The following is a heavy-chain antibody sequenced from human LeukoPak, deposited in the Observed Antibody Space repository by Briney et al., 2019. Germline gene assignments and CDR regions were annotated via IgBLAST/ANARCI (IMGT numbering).Heavy chain of an antibody. CDR1: GFTFSSYA. CDR3: ARSDTAMALGAYYFDY. CDR2: ISYDGSNK. Sequence: GRSLRLSCAASGFTFSSYAMHWVRQAPGKGLEWVAVISYDGSNKYYADSVKGRFTISRDNSKNTLYLQMNSLGAEDTAVYYCARSDTAMALGAYYFDYWGQGTLVTVSS. V-gene: IGHV3-30-3*01. D-gene: IGHD5-18*01. J-gene: IGHJ4*02.